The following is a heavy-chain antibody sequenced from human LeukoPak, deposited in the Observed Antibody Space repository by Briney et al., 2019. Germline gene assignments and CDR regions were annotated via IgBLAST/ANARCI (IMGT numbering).Heavy chain of an antibody. CDR3: ARERHITIFGVVIRRWFDP. CDR1: GYTFTSYD. D-gene: IGHD3-3*01. Sequence: ASVTVSCKASGYTFTSYDINWVRQATGQGLEWMGWMNPNSGNTGYAQKFQGRVTMTRNTSISTAYMELSSLRSEDTAVYYCARERHITIFGVVIRRWFDPWGQGTLVTVSS. V-gene: IGHV1-8*01. J-gene: IGHJ5*02. CDR2: MNPNSGNT.